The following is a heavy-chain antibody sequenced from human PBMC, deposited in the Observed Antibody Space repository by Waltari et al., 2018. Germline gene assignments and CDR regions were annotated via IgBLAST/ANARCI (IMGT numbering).Heavy chain of an antibody. D-gene: IGHD2-15*01. Sequence: EVQGVESGGGLVQPEGSLRLSCAASAGTFGNSWMNWVRQAPGKGLEWVAKINPDGTAKTYVGSVKGRFTISGDNAKNSLYLPMNSLRAEDTAVYYCVRDLRWAFDIWGQGTMVTVSA. V-gene: IGHV3-7*01. CDR2: INPDGTAK. CDR3: VRDLRWAFDI. J-gene: IGHJ3*02. CDR1: AGTFGNSW.